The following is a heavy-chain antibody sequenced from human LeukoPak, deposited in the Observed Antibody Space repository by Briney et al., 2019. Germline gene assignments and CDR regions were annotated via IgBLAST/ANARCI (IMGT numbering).Heavy chain of an antibody. CDR1: GGSISSGDYY. CDR2: IYYSGST. D-gene: IGHD2-2*02. J-gene: IGHJ6*02. Sequence: PSETLSLTCTVSGGSISSGDYYWSWIRQPPGKGLEWIGYIYYSGSTYYNPSLKSRVTISVDTSKNQFSLKLSSVTAADTAVYYCARVSPAAIRGALLDVWGQGTTVTVSS. V-gene: IGHV4-30-4*02. CDR3: ARVSPAAIRGALLDV.